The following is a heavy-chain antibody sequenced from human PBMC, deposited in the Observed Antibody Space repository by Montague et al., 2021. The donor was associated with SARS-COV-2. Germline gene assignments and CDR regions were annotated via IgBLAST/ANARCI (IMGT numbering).Heavy chain of an antibody. J-gene: IGHJ4*02. CDR3: ARDYSRCSGGSCVFDY. V-gene: IGHV4-4*07. CDR2: IYSSGST. CDR1: GGSISNYY. D-gene: IGHD2-15*01. Sequence: SETLSLTCTVSGGSISNYYWSWIRQPTGKGLEWIGRIYSSGSTNCNPSLKSRISMSVDTSKNQFSLKLSSVTAADTAIYYCARDYSRCSGGSCVFDYWGQGTLVTVSS.